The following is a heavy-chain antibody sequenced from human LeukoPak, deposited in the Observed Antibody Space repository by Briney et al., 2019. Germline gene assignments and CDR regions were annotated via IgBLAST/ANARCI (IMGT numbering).Heavy chain of an antibody. J-gene: IGHJ6*03. Sequence: GGSLRLSCAASGFTFSSYAMSWVRQAPGKGLEWVSLISGSGGSTYYADSVKGQFTISRDNSKNTLYLQMNSLRAEDTAVYYCAKDSRISSSSYYYYYYMDVWGKGTTVTISS. CDR3: AKDSRISSSSYYYYYYMDV. CDR2: ISGSGGST. V-gene: IGHV3-23*01. D-gene: IGHD6-6*01. CDR1: GFTFSSYA.